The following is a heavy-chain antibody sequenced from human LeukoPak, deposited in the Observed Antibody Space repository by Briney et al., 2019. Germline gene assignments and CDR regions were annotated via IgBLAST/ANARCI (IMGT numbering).Heavy chain of an antibody. CDR3: ARAKYSSSSCIMSY. V-gene: IGHV3-21*01. CDR2: ISSSSYI. D-gene: IGHD6-6*01. Sequence: GGSLRLSCAASGFTFSSYSMNWVRQAPGKGLEWVSSISSSSYIYYADSVKGRFTISRDNAKKSLYLQMNSLRAEDTAVYYCARAKYSSSSCIMSYWGQGTLVTVSS. J-gene: IGHJ1*01. CDR1: GFTFSSYS.